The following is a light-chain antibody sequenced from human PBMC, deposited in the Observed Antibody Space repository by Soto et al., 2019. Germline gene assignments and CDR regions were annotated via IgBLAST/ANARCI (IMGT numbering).Light chain of an antibody. CDR3: CSYAGSSTLV. V-gene: IGLV2-23*01. J-gene: IGLJ2*01. CDR1: SSDVGSYKF. Sequence: QSALTQPASVSGSPGQSITISCTGTSSDVGSYKFVSWYQQHPVKAPKLMIYEGSKRPSGVSNRFSGSKSGNTASLTISGLQAEDEADYYCCSYAGSSTLVFGGGTKVTFL. CDR2: EGS.